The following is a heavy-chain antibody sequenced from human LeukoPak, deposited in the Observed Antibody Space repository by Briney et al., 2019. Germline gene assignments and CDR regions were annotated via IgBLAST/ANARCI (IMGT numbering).Heavy chain of an antibody. CDR2: ISYDGSNK. D-gene: IGHD1-26*01. V-gene: IGHV3-30*12. CDR1: GFTVRTNY. J-gene: IGHJ4*02. CDR3: AGGRWELLRMDH. Sequence: GGSLRLSCTASGFTVRTNYMSWVRQAPGKGLEWVAVISYDGSNKYYADSVKGRFIISRDNAKNSLSLQMDSLSADDTAVYYCAGGRWELLRMDHWGQGALVTVSS.